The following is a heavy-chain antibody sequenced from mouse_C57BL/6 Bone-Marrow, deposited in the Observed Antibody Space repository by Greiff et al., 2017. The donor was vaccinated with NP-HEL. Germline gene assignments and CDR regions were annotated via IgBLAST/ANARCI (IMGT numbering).Heavy chain of an antibody. D-gene: IGHD1-1*01. CDR1: GYSFTDYN. CDR2: INPNYGTT. J-gene: IGHJ2*01. V-gene: IGHV1-39*01. CDR3: SHSTVVAGDY. Sequence: EVKLVESGPELVKPGASVKISCKASGYSFTDYNMNWVKQSNGKSLEWIGVINPNYGTTNYNQKFKGKATLTVDQSSSTAYMQLNSLTSEASAVYYCSHSTVVAGDYWGQGTTLTVSS.